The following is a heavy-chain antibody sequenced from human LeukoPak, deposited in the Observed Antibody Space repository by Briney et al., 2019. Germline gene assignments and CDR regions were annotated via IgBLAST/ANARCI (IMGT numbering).Heavy chain of an antibody. D-gene: IGHD6-19*01. CDR3: ARRDTGWNYCDY. CDR1: GDSINGHY. J-gene: IGHJ4*02. V-gene: IGHV4-59*08. Sequence: SETLSLTCTISGDSINGHYWSWIRQPPGKRLESIGDIHYKGSTNYNLSLKSRVTISVDTSKNHLSLNLTSVLAADTAIYYCARRDTGWNYCDYWGQGILVTVSS. CDR2: IHYKGST.